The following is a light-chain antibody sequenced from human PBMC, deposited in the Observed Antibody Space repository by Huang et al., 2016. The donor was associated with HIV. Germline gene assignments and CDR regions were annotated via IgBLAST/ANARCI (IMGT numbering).Light chain of an antibody. CDR1: QSVSSY. V-gene: IGKV3-11*01. J-gene: IGKJ2*01. CDR3: QQRSNWPPTYT. Sequence: EIVLTQSPATLSLSPGERATLSCRSSQSVSSYLAWYQQKPGQAPRLLIYASTRVPGIPARFSGSGSGTDFTLTISSLEPKDFAVYYCQQRSNWPPTYTFGQGTKLEI. CDR2: AS.